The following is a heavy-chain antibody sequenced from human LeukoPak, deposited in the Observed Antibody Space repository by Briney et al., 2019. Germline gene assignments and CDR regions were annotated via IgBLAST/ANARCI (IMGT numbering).Heavy chain of an antibody. D-gene: IGHD4-23*01. CDR3: ARDHDYGGNPRY. J-gene: IGHJ4*02. CDR2: ISSSSSYI. Sequence: GGSLRLSCAASGFTFSSYSMNWVRQAPGKGLEWVSSISSSSSYIYYADSVKGRFTISRDNAKNSLYLRMNSLRAEDTAVYYCARDHDYGGNPRYWGQGTLVTVSS. V-gene: IGHV3-21*01. CDR1: GFTFSSYS.